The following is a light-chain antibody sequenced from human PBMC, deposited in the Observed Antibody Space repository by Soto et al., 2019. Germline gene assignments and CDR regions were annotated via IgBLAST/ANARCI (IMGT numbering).Light chain of an antibody. J-gene: IGLJ2*01. V-gene: IGLV2-14*01. Sequence: QSALTQPASVSGSPGQSITISCTGSSSDVGTYDFVSWYQQHPGKAPELIIYEVNNRPSGVSNRFSGSKSGNTASLTISGLQADDGADYYCSSYTSINSLQLFGGGTKLTVL. CDR2: EVN. CDR1: SSDVGTYDF. CDR3: SSYTSINSLQL.